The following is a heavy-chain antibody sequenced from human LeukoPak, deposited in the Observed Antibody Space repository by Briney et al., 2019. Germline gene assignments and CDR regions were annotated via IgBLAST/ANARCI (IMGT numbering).Heavy chain of an antibody. Sequence: GGSLRLSCAASGFTFSSYSMNWVRQAPGKGLEWVSSISSSSSYIYYADSVKGRFIISRDNAKNSLYLQMNSLRAEDTAVYYCAREARYSSSWATYFDYWGQGTLVTVSS. J-gene: IGHJ4*02. CDR1: GFTFSSYS. CDR3: AREARYSSSWATYFDY. V-gene: IGHV3-21*01. D-gene: IGHD6-13*01. CDR2: ISSSSSYI.